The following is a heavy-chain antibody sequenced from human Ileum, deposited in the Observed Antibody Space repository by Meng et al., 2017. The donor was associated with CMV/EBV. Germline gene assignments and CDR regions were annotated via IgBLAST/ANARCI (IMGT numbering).Heavy chain of an antibody. CDR2: IKVDNGRT. V-gene: IGHV1-2*02. Sequence: ASVKVSCKSSGFTFTGYYMHWLRQAPGQGLEWMGWIKVDNGRTDYAQKFQGRVTLTRDTSINTAYMELNKLRSDSTAVYYCARGPGCDDPSCYGIGWDLWGQGTLVTVSS. CDR3: ARGPGCDDPSCYGIGWDL. J-gene: IGHJ5*02. CDR1: GFTFTGYY. D-gene: IGHD2-2*01.